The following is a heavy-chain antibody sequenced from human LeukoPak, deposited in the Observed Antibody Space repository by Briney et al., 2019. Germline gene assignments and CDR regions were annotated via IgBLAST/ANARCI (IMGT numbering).Heavy chain of an antibody. V-gene: IGHV1-69*13. CDR2: IIPIFGTA. J-gene: IGHJ6*04. Sequence: SVKVSCKASGGAFSSYAISWVRQAPGQGLEWMGGIIPIFGTANYAQKFQGRVTITADESTSTAYMELSSLRSEDTAVYYCASPTVTTSYYYGMDVWGKGTTVTVSS. CDR3: ASPTVTTSYYYGMDV. CDR1: GGAFSSYA. D-gene: IGHD4-17*01.